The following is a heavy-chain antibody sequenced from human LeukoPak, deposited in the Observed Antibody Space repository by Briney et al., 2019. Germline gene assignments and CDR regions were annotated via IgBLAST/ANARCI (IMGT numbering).Heavy chain of an antibody. Sequence: GTSLRLSCAASGFTFSNYGMQWVRQAPGKGLEWVAVISYEGSTSYYADSVKGRFTISRANSKSTLILQMNGLRSEDTAVYYCVKEGFGNYYSAYFDYWGQGTLVTVSS. CDR2: ISYEGSTS. J-gene: IGHJ4*02. V-gene: IGHV3-30*18. D-gene: IGHD1-26*01. CDR1: GFTFSNYG. CDR3: VKEGFGNYYSAYFDY.